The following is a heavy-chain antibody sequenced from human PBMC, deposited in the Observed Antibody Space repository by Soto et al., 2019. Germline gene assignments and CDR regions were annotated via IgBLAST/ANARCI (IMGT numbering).Heavy chain of an antibody. J-gene: IGHJ4*02. CDR1: GYTFTGYG. D-gene: IGHD3-22*01. CDR3: ARGGYYYDSSGYYSDY. Sequence: QVQLVQSGAEVNKPGASVKVSCKASGYTFTGYGIGWVRQAPGQGLEWMGWISGYNANTNYPQKLQGRITMTTDTSTSTAYMELRSLRSDDTAVYYCARGGYYYDSSGYYSDYWGQGTLVTVSS. V-gene: IGHV1-18*01. CDR2: ISGYNANT.